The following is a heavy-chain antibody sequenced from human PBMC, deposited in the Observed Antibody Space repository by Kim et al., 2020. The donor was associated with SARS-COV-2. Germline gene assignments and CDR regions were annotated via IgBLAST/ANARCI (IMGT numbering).Heavy chain of an antibody. V-gene: IGHV5-51*01. CDR3: TRRSGSWGHYLLDY. D-gene: IGHD3-10*01. Sequence: GESLKISCKTSGYIFSEFWIGWVRQVPGKGLEWMGLIYPGDSDTVYSPSFEGQVTFSVDKSVNAAYLEWTSLRVSDSAIYYCTRRSGSWGHYLLDYWGQGTLVTVSS. CDR2: IYPGDSDT. CDR1: GYIFSEFW. J-gene: IGHJ4*02.